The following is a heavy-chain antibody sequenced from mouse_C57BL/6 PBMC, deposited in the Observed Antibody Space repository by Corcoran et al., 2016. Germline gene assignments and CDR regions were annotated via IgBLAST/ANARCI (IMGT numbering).Heavy chain of an antibody. CDR3: ARNYGSSSFFDY. V-gene: IGHV1-26*01. CDR2: INPNNGGT. J-gene: IGHJ2*01. Sequence: EVQLQQSGPELVKPGASVKISCKASGYTFTDYYMNWVQQSHGKSLEWIGDINPNNGGTSYNQKFKGKATLTVDKSSSTAYMELRSLTSEDSAVYYCARNYGSSSFFDYWGQGTTLTVSS. CDR1: GYTFTDYY. D-gene: IGHD1-1*01.